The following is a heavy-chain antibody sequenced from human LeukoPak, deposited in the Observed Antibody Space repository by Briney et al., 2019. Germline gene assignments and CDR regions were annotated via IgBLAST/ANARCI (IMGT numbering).Heavy chain of an antibody. D-gene: IGHD6-13*01. J-gene: IGHJ5*02. CDR1: GYTFTGYY. CDR3: VRDYSSSWPNWFDP. Sequence: GASVKVSCKASGYTFTGYYMHWVRQAPGQGLEWMGWINPNSGGTNYAQKFQGRVTMTRDTSISTAYMELSRLRSDDTAVYYCVRDYSSSWPNWFDPWGQGTLVTVSS. CDR2: INPNSGGT. V-gene: IGHV1-2*02.